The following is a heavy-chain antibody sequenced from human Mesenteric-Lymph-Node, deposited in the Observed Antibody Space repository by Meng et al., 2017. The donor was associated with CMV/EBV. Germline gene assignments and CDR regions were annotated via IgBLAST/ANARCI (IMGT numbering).Heavy chain of an antibody. CDR3: AKDPFKRASGGYYGMDV. CDR1: GFTFSNAW. V-gene: IGHV3-23*03. D-gene: IGHD3-16*01. Sequence: GESLKISCAASGFTFSNAWMSWVRQAPGKGLEWVSVIYSGGSSTYYADSVKGRFTISRDNSKNTLYLQMNSLRAEDTAVYYCAKDPFKRASGGYYGMDVWGQGTTVTVSS. J-gene: IGHJ6*02. CDR2: IYSGGSST.